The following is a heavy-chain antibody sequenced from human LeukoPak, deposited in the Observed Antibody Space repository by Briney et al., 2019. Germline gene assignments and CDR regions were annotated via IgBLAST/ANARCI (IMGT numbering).Heavy chain of an antibody. Sequence: GGSLRLSCAASGFTFSNSWINWVRQALGKGLEWVANIKPDGSQTYYLDSVKGRFTVSRANARHSAYLQMNSLSAEDTAVYYCFGSGSYSYWDQGTQVTVSS. CDR3: FGSGSYSY. J-gene: IGHJ4*02. CDR1: GFTFSNSW. CDR2: IKPDGSQT. V-gene: IGHV3-7*01. D-gene: IGHD3-10*01.